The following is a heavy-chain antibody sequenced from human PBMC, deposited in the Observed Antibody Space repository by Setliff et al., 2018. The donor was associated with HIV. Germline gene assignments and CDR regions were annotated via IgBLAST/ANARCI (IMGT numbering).Heavy chain of an antibody. CDR3: ARVARMHPFDP. J-gene: IGHJ5*02. Sequence: PSQTLSLTCTVSGGSLSSHYWSWIRQPPGKGLEWIGLIYYNGGTNYNSSFESRVTISVDRSKNQFSLKLTSVTAADTAVYYCARVARMHPFDPWCRGALVTVSS. CDR1: GGSLSSHY. CDR2: IYYNGGT. V-gene: IGHV4-59*11.